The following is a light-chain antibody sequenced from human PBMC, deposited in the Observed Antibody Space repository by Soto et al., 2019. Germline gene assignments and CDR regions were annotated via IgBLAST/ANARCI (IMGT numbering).Light chain of an antibody. Sequence: QSGLTQPASVSGSPGQSITIACTGTNRDVGSYNLVSWYQQRPGESPKLIISEVRNRPSGISYRFTGSKSGNTASLTISGLQAEDEADYYCSSYTTTSTLVFGGGTKVTVL. CDR2: EVR. CDR1: NRDVGSYNL. V-gene: IGLV2-14*01. CDR3: SSYTTTSTLV. J-gene: IGLJ3*02.